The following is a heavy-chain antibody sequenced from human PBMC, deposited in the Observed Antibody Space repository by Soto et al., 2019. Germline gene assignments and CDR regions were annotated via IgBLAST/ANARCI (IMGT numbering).Heavy chain of an antibody. CDR3: ARVVIGYCSSTSCPADY. Sequence: PXESLKISCKGCGFTFTAYWIGWVRQMPGKGLEWMGIMFPGDSTTRYSPSFQGQVTMSADKSISTAYLQWNSLKASDTAMYYCARVVIGYCSSTSCPADYWGQGALVTVSS. D-gene: IGHD2-2*01. V-gene: IGHV5-51*01. CDR1: GFTFTAYW. CDR2: MFPGDSTT. J-gene: IGHJ1*01.